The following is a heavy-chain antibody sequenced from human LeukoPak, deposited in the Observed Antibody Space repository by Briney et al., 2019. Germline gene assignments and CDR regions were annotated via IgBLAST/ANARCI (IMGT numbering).Heavy chain of an antibody. CDR2: ISGSGGST. Sequence: GGSLRLSCAASGFTFSSYAMSWVRQAPGKGLEWVSAISGSGGSTYYADSVKGRFTISRDNSKNTLYLQMNSLRAEDTAVYYCAKDSGLRYFDWLLSEGSYFDYWGQGTLVTVSS. J-gene: IGHJ4*02. D-gene: IGHD3-9*01. CDR3: AKDSGLRYFDWLLSEGSYFDY. CDR1: GFTFSSYA. V-gene: IGHV3-23*01.